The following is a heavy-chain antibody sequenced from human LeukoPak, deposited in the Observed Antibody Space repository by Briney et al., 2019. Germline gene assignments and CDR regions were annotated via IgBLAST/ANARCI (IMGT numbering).Heavy chain of an antibody. CDR1: GGSVGSDNSY. D-gene: IGHD3-10*01. CDR2: IYADGSS. J-gene: IGHJ4*02. CDR3: ARGYYYRT. V-gene: IGHV4-61*02. Sequence: SETLSPTCTVSGGSVGSDNSYWNWIRQPAGKGLEWIGRIYADGSSTYNPSLKSRVTILIDTSKNQFSLRLSSMTAADTAVYYCARGYYYRTWDQGTLVTVSS.